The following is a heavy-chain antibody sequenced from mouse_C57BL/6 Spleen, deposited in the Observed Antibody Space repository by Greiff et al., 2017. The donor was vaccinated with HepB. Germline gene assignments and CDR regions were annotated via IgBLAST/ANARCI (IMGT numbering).Heavy chain of an antibody. CDR2: ISDGGSYT. CDR1: GFTFSSYA. D-gene: IGHD2-3*01. J-gene: IGHJ1*03. CDR3: ASLYDGYYWYFDV. V-gene: IGHV5-4*01. Sequence: EVQRVESGGGLVKPGGSLKLSCAASGFTFSSYAMSWVRQTPEKRLEWVATISDGGSYTYYPDNVKGRFTISRDNAKNNLYLQMSHLKSEDTAMYYCASLYDGYYWYFDVWGTGTTVTVSS.